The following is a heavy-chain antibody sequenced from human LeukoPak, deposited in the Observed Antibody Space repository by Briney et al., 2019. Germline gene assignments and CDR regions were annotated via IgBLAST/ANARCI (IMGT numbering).Heavy chain of an antibody. Sequence: PSETLSLTCTVSGGSFSSGGYYWSWLRQHPGMGLESIGYIYYSGSTYYNPSLKSRVTISVDTSKNQFSLKLSSVTAADTAVYYCARDYLRGYSSSPDAFDIWGQGTMVTVSS. D-gene: IGHD6-13*01. CDR2: IYYSGST. CDR3: ARDYLRGYSSSPDAFDI. CDR1: GGSFSSGGYY. J-gene: IGHJ3*02. V-gene: IGHV4-31*03.